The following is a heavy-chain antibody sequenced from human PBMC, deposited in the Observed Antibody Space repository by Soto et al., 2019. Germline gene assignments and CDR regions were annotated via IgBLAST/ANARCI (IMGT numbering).Heavy chain of an antibody. D-gene: IGHD6-19*01. CDR1: GGSISSGGYY. CDR2: IYYSGST. J-gene: IGHJ5*02. Sequence: QVQLQESGPGLVKPSQTLSLTCTVSGGSISSGGYYWSWIRQHPGKGLEWIGYIYYSGSTYYNPSLQSRVTISVDTSKNQFSLKLRSVTAADTAVYYCARETSHIAVAPNWFDPWGQGTLVTVSS. CDR3: ARETSHIAVAPNWFDP. V-gene: IGHV4-31*03.